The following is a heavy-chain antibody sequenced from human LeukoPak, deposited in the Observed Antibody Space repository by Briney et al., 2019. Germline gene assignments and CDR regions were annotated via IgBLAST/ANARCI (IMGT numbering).Heavy chain of an antibody. CDR2: TYYSGST. D-gene: IGHD1-26*01. CDR1: GVSISSGDYY. V-gene: IGHV4-30-4*01. CDR3: AREPELPGNDDAFDI. J-gene: IGHJ3*02. Sequence: SQTLSLTCTVSGVSISSGDYYWSWIRQPPGKGLEWIGYTYYSGSTYYNPSLKSRVTISVDTSKNQFPLKLSSVTAADTAVYYCAREPELPGNDDAFDIWGQGTMVTVSS.